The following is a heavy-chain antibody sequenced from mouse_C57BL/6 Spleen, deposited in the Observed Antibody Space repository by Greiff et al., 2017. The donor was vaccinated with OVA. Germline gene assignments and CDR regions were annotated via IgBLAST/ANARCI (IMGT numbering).Heavy chain of an antibody. CDR3: ARAGGYGSSYEYFDV. CDR2: IDPSDSET. V-gene: IGHV1-52*01. J-gene: IGHJ1*03. Sequence: QVQLKQPGAELVRPGSSVKLSCKASGYTFTSYWMHWVKQRPIQGLEWIGNIDPSDSETHYNQKFKDKATLTVDKSSSTAYMQLSSLTSEDSAVYYCARAGGYGSSYEYFDVWGTGTTVTVSS. CDR1: GYTFTSYW. D-gene: IGHD1-1*01.